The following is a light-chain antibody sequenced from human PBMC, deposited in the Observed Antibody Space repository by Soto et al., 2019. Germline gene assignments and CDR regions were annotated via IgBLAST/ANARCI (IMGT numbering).Light chain of an antibody. Sequence: QSVLTQPPSASGTPGQRIIISCSGSTSNIESHSVNWYQQVPGTAPKLLIVTNNQRPSGVPDRFSGSKSGASASLAISGLQSEDEATYYCATWDASRKGVLGNGTKVT. CDR3: ATWDASRKGV. J-gene: IGLJ1*01. CDR1: TSNIESHS. CDR2: TNN. V-gene: IGLV1-44*01.